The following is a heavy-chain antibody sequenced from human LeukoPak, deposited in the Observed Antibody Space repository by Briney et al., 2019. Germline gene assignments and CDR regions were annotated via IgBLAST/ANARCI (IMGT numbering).Heavy chain of an antibody. CDR2: IIPIFGTA. CDR1: GGTFSSYA. J-gene: IGHJ3*02. D-gene: IGHD3-22*01. V-gene: IGHV1-69*13. CDR3: ARDSKNYYDSSGNNALDI. Sequence: SVKVSCTASGGTFSSYAISWVRQAPGQGLEWMGGIIPIFGTANYTQKFQGRVTITADESTSTAYMELSSLRSEDTAVYYCARDSKNYYDSSGNNALDIWGQGTMVTVSS.